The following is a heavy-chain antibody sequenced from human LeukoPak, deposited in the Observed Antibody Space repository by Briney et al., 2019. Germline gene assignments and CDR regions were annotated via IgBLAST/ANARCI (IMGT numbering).Heavy chain of an antibody. CDR2: IRSKANSYAT. CDR3: TRHLLLSGSYYYFDY. Sequence: GGSLRLSCAASGFTFSGSAMHWVRQASGKGLEWVGRIRSKANSYATAYAASVKGRFTISRDDSKNTAYLQMNSLKTEDTAVHYCTRHLLLSGSYYYFDYWGQGTLVTVSS. J-gene: IGHJ4*02. CDR1: GFTFSGSA. V-gene: IGHV3-73*01. D-gene: IGHD1-26*01.